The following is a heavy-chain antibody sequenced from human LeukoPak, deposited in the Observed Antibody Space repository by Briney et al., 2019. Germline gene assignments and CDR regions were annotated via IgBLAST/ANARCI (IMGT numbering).Heavy chain of an antibody. V-gene: IGHV1-18*01. CDR2: ISAYNGNT. CDR3: ARGPQLDYYYYYYMDV. D-gene: IGHD1-1*01. Sequence: ASVKVSCKASGYTFTSYGIGWVRQAPGQGLEWMGWISAYNGNTNYAQKFQGRVTITADKSTSTAYMELSSLRSEDTAVYYCARGPQLDYYYYYYMDVWGKGTTVTVSS. CDR1: GYTFTSYG. J-gene: IGHJ6*03.